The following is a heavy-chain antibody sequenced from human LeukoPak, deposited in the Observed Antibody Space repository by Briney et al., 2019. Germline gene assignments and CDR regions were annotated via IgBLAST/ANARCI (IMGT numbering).Heavy chain of an antibody. CDR3: ARGNGDHDAFDI. CDR2: INHSGST. V-gene: IGHV4-4*02. CDR1: GGSISSSNW. J-gene: IGHJ3*02. D-gene: IGHD7-27*01. Sequence: SETLSLTCAVSGGSISSSNWWSWVRQPPGKGLEWIGEINHSGSTNYNPSLKSRVTISVDTSKNQFSLKLSSLTAADTAVYYCARGNGDHDAFDIWGQGTMVTVSS.